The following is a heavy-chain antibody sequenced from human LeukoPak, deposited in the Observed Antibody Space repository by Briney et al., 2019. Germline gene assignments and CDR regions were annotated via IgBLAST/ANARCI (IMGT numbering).Heavy chain of an antibody. D-gene: IGHD3-22*01. CDR1: GYTFTSYG. J-gene: IGHJ4*02. Sequence: ASVKVSCKASGYTFTSYGISWVRQAPGQGLEWMGWISAYNGNTNYAQKLQGRVTMTTDTSTSTAYMELRSLRSDDTAVYYCARGGITMIVDYYFDSWGQGTLVTVSS. V-gene: IGHV1-18*01. CDR2: ISAYNGNT. CDR3: ARGGITMIVDYYFDS.